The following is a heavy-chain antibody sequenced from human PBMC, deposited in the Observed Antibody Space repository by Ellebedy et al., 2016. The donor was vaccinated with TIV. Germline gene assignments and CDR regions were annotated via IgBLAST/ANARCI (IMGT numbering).Heavy chain of an antibody. CDR1: GFNFKTYI. CDR3: ASYDGSFRY. V-gene: IGHV3-21*01. J-gene: IGHJ4*02. Sequence: GGSLSLSXAASGFNFKTYIMKWARQAPGKGLEWVSFISSSSRYIFYADSVKGRFTISRDDAKNSLYLQMNGLRAEDTAMYYCASYDGSFRYWGRGTRVTVSS. CDR2: ISSSSRYI. D-gene: IGHD1-26*01.